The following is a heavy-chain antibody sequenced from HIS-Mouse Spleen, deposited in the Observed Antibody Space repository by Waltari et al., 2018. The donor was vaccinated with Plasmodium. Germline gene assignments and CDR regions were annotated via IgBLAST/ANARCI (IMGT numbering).Heavy chain of an antibody. D-gene: IGHD3-9*01. J-gene: IGHJ3*02. CDR1: GGSFSGFY. CDR2: INHSGST. Sequence: QVQLQQWGAGLLKPSETLSLPCAVYGGSFSGFYCSWIRQPPGKGLEWIGEINHSGSTNYNPSLKSRVTISVDTSKNQFSLKLSSVTAADTAVYYCARAPIRDAFDIWGQGTMVTVSS. V-gene: IGHV4-34*01. CDR3: ARAPIRDAFDI.